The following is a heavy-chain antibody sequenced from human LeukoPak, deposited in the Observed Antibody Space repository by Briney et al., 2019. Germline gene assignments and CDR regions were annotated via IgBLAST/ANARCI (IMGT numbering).Heavy chain of an antibody. D-gene: IGHD3-16*02. CDR1: GYTLSELS. CDR2: FDPENGET. Sequence: ASVKVSCKVSGYTLSELSMHWVRQAPGKGLEWMGGFDPENGETIHAQKFQGRVTMTEDTSTETAHMELSSLRSEDTAVYYCASYVWGSYRFYFWGQGTLVTVSS. V-gene: IGHV1-24*01. J-gene: IGHJ4*02. CDR3: ASYVWGSYRFYF.